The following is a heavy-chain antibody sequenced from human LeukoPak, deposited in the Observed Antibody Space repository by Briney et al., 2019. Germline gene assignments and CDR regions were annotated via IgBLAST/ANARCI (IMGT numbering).Heavy chain of an antibody. J-gene: IGHJ4*02. D-gene: IGHD3-16*01. CDR3: AREIGGSNFDY. CDR2: INPSGGST. Sequence: ASVKVSCKASGYTSTSYYMHWVRQAPGQGLEWMGIINPSGGSTSYAQKFQGRATMTRDTSTSTVYMELSSLRSEDTAVYYCAREIGGSNFDYWGQGTLVTVSS. V-gene: IGHV1-46*01. CDR1: GYTSTSYY.